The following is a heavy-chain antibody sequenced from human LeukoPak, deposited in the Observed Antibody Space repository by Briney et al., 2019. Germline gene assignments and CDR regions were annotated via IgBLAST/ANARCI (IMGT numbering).Heavy chain of an antibody. CDR2: IYYSGST. V-gene: IGHV4-59*01. Sequence: SETLSLTCTVSGGSISSYYWSWIRQPPGKGLEWIGYIYYSGSTNYNPSLKSRVTISVDTSKNQFSLKLSSVTAADTAVYYCARDLGDYALDYWGQGTLVTVSS. CDR3: ARDLGDYALDY. J-gene: IGHJ4*02. CDR1: GGSISSYY. D-gene: IGHD4-17*01.